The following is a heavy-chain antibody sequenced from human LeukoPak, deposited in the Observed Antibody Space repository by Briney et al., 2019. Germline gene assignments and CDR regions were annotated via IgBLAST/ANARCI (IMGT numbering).Heavy chain of an antibody. CDR3: AGGSSTSPFDI. V-gene: IGHV4-39*01. CDR1: GGSISSSSYY. D-gene: IGHD2-2*01. J-gene: IGHJ3*02. CDR2: IYYSGST. Sequence: SETLSLTCTVSGGSISSSSYYWGWIRQPPGKGLEWIGSIYYSGSTYYHPSLKSRVTISVDTSKNQFSLKLSSVTAADTAVYYCAGGSSTSPFDIWGQGTMVTVSS.